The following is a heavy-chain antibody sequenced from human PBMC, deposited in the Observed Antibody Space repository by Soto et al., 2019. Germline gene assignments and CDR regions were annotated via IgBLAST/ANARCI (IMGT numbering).Heavy chain of an antibody. Sequence: GGSLRLSCEASGFTLSDNWMNWVRQAPGKGLEWISYITSSSSTIYYADSVKGRFTISRDNAKNSVYLQMHSLRDEDTAVYYCARGRVGTAYFDYWGQGALVTVSS. CDR1: GFTLSDNW. CDR2: ITSSSSTI. CDR3: ARGRVGTAYFDY. V-gene: IGHV3-48*02. D-gene: IGHD2-21*02. J-gene: IGHJ4*02.